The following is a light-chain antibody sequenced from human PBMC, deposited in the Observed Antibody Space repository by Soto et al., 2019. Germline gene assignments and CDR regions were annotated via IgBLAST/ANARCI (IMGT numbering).Light chain of an antibody. CDR3: QQCYSTPRT. V-gene: IGKV1-39*01. CDR1: QRISSY. CDR2: AAS. J-gene: IGKJ5*01. Sequence: DIQMTQSPSSLSASVGDRVTITCRASQRISSYLNWYQQKPGKAPKFLIYAASSLQSGVPSRFSGSGSGTDFTLTISSLQPEDFATYYCQQCYSTPRTFGQGTRLEIK.